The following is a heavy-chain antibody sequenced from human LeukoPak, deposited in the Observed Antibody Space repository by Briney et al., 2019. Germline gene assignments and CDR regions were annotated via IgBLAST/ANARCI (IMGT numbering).Heavy chain of an antibody. CDR3: ARTDPDYLYSDF. CDR1: GFTFSSYG. Sequence: PGRSLRLSCAASGFTFSSYGMHWVRQTPGKRLEWLSYISPNGKIIYYADSMRGRFTISRDNAKNSLDLQMNSLSADDTAVYYCARTDPDYLYSDFWGQGTLVTVSS. V-gene: IGHV3-48*04. CDR2: ISPNGKII. D-gene: IGHD4/OR15-4a*01. J-gene: IGHJ4*02.